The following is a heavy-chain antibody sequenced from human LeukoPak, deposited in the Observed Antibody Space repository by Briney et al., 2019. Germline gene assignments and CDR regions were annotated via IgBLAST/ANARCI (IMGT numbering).Heavy chain of an antibody. CDR2: IWYDGNNK. J-gene: IGHJ6*02. CDR1: GFTFSSYG. Sequence: GRSLRLSCAASGFTFSSYGMHWVRQAPGKGLEWVAVIWYDGNNKYYADSVKGRFTISRDNSKNTLYLQMNSLRAEDTAVYYCARESGNGYSSGWYPYYYYGMDVWGQGTTVTVSS. CDR3: ARESGNGYSSGWYPYYYYGMDV. D-gene: IGHD6-19*01. V-gene: IGHV3-33*01.